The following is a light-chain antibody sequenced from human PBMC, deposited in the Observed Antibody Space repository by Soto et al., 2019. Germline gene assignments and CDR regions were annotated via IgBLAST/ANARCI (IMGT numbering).Light chain of an antibody. CDR1: SSDVGGYNY. Sequence: LTQPASVSGSPGQSITISCTGTSSDVGGYNYVSWYQQLPGKVPKLMIYEVSNRPSGVSNRFSGSKSGNTASLTISGLQAEDEADYYCSSYTSSSTQVFGTGAKVTVL. V-gene: IGLV2-14*01. J-gene: IGLJ1*01. CDR3: SSYTSSSTQV. CDR2: EVS.